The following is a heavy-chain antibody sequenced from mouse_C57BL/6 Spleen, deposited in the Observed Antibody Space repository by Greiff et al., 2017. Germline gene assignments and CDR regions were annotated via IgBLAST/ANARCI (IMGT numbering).Heavy chain of an antibody. CDR3: ASETYYGSSYGYFDV. CDR2: IYPGSGST. CDR1: GYTFTSYW. V-gene: IGHV1-55*01. D-gene: IGHD1-1*01. J-gene: IGHJ1*03. Sequence: VQLQQPGAALVKPGASVKMSCKASGYTFTSYWITWVKQRPGQGLAWIGDIYPGSGSTNYNEKFKSKATLTVDTSSGTAYMQLSSLTSEDSAVYYCASETYYGSSYGYFDVWGTGTTVTVSS.